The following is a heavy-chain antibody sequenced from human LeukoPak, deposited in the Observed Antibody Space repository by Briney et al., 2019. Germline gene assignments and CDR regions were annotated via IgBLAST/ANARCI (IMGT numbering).Heavy chain of an antibody. J-gene: IGHJ4*02. Sequence: SETLSLTCTVSGASITSHHWSWVRQPAGKGLEWIGRIHTSGDAKYTLSLRSRVTMSVDPSKNQFSLKLPSVTAADTATYYCVRDKPFSGTSGYFDYWGQGTLVTVSS. CDR3: VRDKPFSGTSGYFDY. CDR1: GASITSHH. CDR2: IHTSGDA. V-gene: IGHV4-4*07. D-gene: IGHD1-1*01.